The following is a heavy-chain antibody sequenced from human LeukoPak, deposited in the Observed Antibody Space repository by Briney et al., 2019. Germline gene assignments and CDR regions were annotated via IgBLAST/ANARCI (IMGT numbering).Heavy chain of an antibody. CDR1: GGSISSSSYY. D-gene: IGHD2-2*01. CDR3: ARGGNCSSTSCYLDYYYYYGMDV. J-gene: IGHJ6*02. CDR2: IYYSGST. Sequence: SETLSLTCTVSGGSISSSSYYWGWIRQPPGKGLEWIGSIYYSGSTYYNPSLKSRVTISVDTSKNQSSLKLSSVTAADTAVYYCARGGNCSSTSCYLDYYYYYGMDVWGQGTTVTVSS. V-gene: IGHV4-39*07.